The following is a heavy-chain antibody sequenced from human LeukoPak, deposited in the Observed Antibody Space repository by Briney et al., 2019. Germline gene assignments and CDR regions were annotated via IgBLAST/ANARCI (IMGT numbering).Heavy chain of an antibody. J-gene: IGHJ4*02. Sequence: PGGSLRLSCAASGLTFDDYAMHWVRQAPVKGLEWVSSISWNGGSIGYADSVKGRFTISRDNAKNSLYLQMNSLRTEDTAFYYCAKDNNARIAVTVNRGTDYWGQGTLVTVSS. CDR1: GLTFDDYA. CDR2: ISWNGGSI. V-gene: IGHV3-9*01. CDR3: AKDNNARIAVTVNRGTDY. D-gene: IGHD6-19*01.